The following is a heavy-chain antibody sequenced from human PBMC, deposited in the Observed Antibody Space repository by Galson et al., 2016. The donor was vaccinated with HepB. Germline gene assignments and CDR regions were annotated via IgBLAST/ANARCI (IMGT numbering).Heavy chain of an antibody. J-gene: IGHJ4*02. CDR2: ISIRSTYI. Sequence: SLRLSCAASGFALSNYSMHWVRQAPGKGLEWVSSISIRSTYIYYADSVSGRFTISRDNAKNSLYLQMNSLRAEDTAVYYCARGCRGGSCVDNWGQGTLVTVSS. CDR1: GFALSNYS. V-gene: IGHV3-21*01. D-gene: IGHD2-15*01. CDR3: ARGCRGGSCVDN.